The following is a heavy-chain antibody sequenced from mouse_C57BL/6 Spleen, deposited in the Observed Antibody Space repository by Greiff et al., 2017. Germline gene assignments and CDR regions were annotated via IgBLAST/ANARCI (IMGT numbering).Heavy chain of an antibody. J-gene: IGHJ2*01. V-gene: IGHV1-55*01. D-gene: IGHD1-1*01. CDR2: IYPGSGST. Sequence: QVQLQQSGAELVKPGASVKMSCKASGYTFTSYWITWVKQRPGQGLEWIGDIYPGSGSTNYNEKFKSKATLTVDTSSSTAYMQLSSLTSEDSAVYYWARWYYGSSQYYFDYWGQGTTLTVSS. CDR3: ARWYYGSSQYYFDY. CDR1: GYTFTSYW.